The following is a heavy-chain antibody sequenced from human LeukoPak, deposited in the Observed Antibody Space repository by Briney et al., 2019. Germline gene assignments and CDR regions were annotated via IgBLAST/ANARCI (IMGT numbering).Heavy chain of an antibody. J-gene: IGHJ3*02. Sequence: GASVKVSCKASGYTFTGYYMDWVRQAPGQGLEWMGWVNPNSGGTNYAQKFQGRVTMTRDTSISTAYMELSRLRSDDTAVYYCARDWGRLWFGELLSPVDAFDIWGQGTMVTVSS. CDR3: ARDWGRLWFGELLSPVDAFDI. V-gene: IGHV1-2*02. CDR1: GYTFTGYY. CDR2: VNPNSGGT. D-gene: IGHD3-10*01.